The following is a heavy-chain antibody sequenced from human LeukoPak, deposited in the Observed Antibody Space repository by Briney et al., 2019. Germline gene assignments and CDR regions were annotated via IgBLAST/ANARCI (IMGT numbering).Heavy chain of an antibody. V-gene: IGHV1-2*04. CDR2: INPNSGGT. CDR1: GYTFTGYY. Sequence: ASVEVSCKASGYTFTGYYMHWVRQAPGQGLEWMGWINPNSGGTNYAQKFQGWVTMTRDTSISTAYMELSRLRSDDTAVYYCARSDDSSGWYNYWGQGTLVTVSS. CDR3: ARSDDSSGWYNY. J-gene: IGHJ4*02. D-gene: IGHD6-19*01.